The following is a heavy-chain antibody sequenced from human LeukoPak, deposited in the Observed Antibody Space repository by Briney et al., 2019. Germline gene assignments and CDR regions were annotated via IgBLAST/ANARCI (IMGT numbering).Heavy chain of an antibody. D-gene: IGHD2-15*01. V-gene: IGHV3-7*01. Sequence: PGGSLRLSCAAPGFTFSSYWMTWVRQAPGKGLEWVANMKQDGSEKYYVDSVKGRFTISRDNAKNSLYLQMNSLRAEDTAVYYCARAPDIGDYWGQGTLVTVSS. CDR2: MKQDGSEK. CDR3: ARAPDIGDY. J-gene: IGHJ4*02. CDR1: GFTFSSYW.